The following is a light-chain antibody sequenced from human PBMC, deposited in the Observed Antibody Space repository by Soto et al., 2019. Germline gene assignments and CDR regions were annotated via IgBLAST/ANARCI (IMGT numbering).Light chain of an antibody. CDR2: VNS. CDR1: SSNIGAASD. J-gene: IGLJ2*01. CDR3: QSYDSSLSAVV. Sequence: QSVLTQPPSVSGAPGQRVTISCTGSSSNIGAASDVHWYQQLPGTAPKLLIYVNSNRPSGVPDRFSGSKSGTSASLAITGLQAEDEADYYCQSYDSSLSAVVFGGGTKVTVL. V-gene: IGLV1-40*01.